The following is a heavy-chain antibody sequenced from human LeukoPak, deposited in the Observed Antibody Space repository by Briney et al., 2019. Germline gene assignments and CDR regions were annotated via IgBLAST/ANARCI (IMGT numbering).Heavy chain of an antibody. CDR2: IRYDGSNK. D-gene: IGHD4-11*01. J-gene: IGHJ4*02. CDR3: ARAGYYRFDY. CDR1: GFTFSSYG. V-gene: IGHV3-30*02. Sequence: GGSLRLSCAASGFTFSSYGMHWVRQAPGKGLEWVAFIRYDGSNKYYADSVKGRFTISRDNSKNTLYLQMNSLGAEDTAVYYCARAGYYRFDYWGQGTQVTVSS.